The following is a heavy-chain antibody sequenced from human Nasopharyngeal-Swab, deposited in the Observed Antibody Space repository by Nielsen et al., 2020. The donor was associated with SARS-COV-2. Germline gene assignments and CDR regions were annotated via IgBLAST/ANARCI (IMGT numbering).Heavy chain of an antibody. CDR1: GFTFSDYY. D-gene: IGHD3-3*01. CDR3: ARDLWEGKRWSGSYYYYGMDV. J-gene: IGHJ6*02. V-gene: IGHV3-11*01. Sequence: SCAASGFTFSDYYMSWIRQAPGKGLEWVSYISSSGSTIYYADSVKGRFTISRDNAKNSLYLQMNSLRAEDTAVYYCARDLWEGKRWSGSYYYYGMDVWGQGTTVTVSS. CDR2: ISSSGSTI.